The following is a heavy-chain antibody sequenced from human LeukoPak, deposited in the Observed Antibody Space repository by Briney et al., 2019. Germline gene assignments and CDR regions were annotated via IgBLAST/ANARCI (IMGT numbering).Heavy chain of an antibody. D-gene: IGHD5-12*01. CDR2: ISGSGGTT. CDR3: AKWTGYDSPFDY. CDR1: GFTFSSYV. V-gene: IGHV3-23*01. J-gene: IGHJ4*02. Sequence: GGSLRLSCAASGFTFSSYVMGWVRQAPGKGLDWVSVISGSGGTTYYADSVKGRFTISRDNSKNTLYLQMNSLRAEDTAVYYCAKWTGYDSPFDYWGQGTLVTVSS.